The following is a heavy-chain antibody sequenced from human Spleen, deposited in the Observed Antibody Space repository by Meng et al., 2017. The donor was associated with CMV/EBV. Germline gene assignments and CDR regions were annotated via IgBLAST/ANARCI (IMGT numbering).Heavy chain of an antibody. J-gene: IGHJ4*02. V-gene: IGHV3-30-3*01. Sequence: LSLTCAASGFTFSSYAMHWVRQAPGKGLEWVAVISYDGSNKYYADSVKGRFTISRDNSKNTLYLQMNSLRAEDTAVYYCARAHPTPTRGYFDYWGQGTLVTVSS. CDR3: ARAHPTPTRGYFDY. CDR1: GFTFSSYA. D-gene: IGHD2-15*01. CDR2: ISYDGSNK.